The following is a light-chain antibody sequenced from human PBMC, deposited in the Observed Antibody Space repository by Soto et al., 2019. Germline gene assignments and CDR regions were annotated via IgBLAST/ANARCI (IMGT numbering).Light chain of an antibody. CDR3: KQYSSYWT. V-gene: IGKV1-5*03. Sequence: ILMSQSPSSLSASVGDRVTITCRASQDLDKWLAWYQQKPGKAPNLLIYKSSTLREGVPCRFSGFGSGTEYILTISDLQPDDFGTYYCKQYSSYWTLGQGTMVEIK. CDR1: QDLDKW. CDR2: KSS. J-gene: IGKJ1*01.